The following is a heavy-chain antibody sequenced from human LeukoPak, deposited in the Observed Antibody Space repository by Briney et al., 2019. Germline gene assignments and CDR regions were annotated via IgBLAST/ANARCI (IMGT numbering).Heavy chain of an antibody. Sequence: ASVKVSCKASGYTFTSYGISWVRQAPGQGLEWMGWISAYNGNTNYAQKLQGRVTMTTDTSTSTAYMELRSLRSDDTAVYYCARCGYYDFWNGPTLYYYYYMDVWGKGTTVTVSS. CDR3: ARCGYYDFWNGPTLYYYYYMDV. CDR1: GYTFTSYG. D-gene: IGHD3-3*01. V-gene: IGHV1-18*01. J-gene: IGHJ6*03. CDR2: ISAYNGNT.